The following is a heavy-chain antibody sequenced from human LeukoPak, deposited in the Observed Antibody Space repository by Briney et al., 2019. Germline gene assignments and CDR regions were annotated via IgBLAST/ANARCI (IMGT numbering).Heavy chain of an antibody. J-gene: IGHJ4*02. CDR1: GFTSSTYV. Sequence: GGSLRLSCSVSGFTSSTYVMHWVRQAPGKGLEYVSAISSNGDNTYYADSVKGRFTISRDNSKNTLYLQMSSLRANDTAVYYCVRGTGYWGQGTLVTVSS. CDR3: VRGTGY. V-gene: IGHV3-64D*06. CDR2: ISSNGDNT.